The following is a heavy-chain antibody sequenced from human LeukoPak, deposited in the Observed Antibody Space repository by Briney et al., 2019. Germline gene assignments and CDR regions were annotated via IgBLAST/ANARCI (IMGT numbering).Heavy chain of an antibody. CDR1: GFTFSSYG. V-gene: IGHV3-33*01. CDR2: IWYDGSNQ. CDR3: ARQGIAARGPLDY. Sequence: PGRSLRLSCAAPGFTFSSYGMHWVRQAPGKGLEWVAVIWYDGSNQYYADSVKGRFTISRDNSKNTLYLQMNSLRAEDTAVYYCARQGIAARGPLDYWGQGTLVTVSS. J-gene: IGHJ4*02. D-gene: IGHD6-13*01.